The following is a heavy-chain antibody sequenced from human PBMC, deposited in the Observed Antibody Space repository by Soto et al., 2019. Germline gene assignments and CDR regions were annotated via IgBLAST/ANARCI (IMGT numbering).Heavy chain of an antibody. CDR2: VHISGHS. V-gene: IGHV4-39*07. D-gene: IGHD1-1*01. CDR3: ARVRQGCSANNCYFDP. Sequence: SETLSLTCTVSGGSISSTNYYWAWVRQPPGKGLEWIAEVHISGHSNYNPSLRSRVSVSIDSSKNQFYLNLNSVTAADTAIYYCARVRQGCSANNCYFDPWGQGTQVTVSS. CDR1: GGSISSTNYY. J-gene: IGHJ5*01.